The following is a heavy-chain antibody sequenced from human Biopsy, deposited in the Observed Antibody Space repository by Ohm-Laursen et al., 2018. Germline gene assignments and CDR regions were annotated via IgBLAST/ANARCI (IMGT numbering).Heavy chain of an antibody. D-gene: IGHD6-19*01. Sequence: SDTLSLTCTVSGDSISSYYWSWIRQPPGQGLEYIGYIYDRGSTANYTPSLESRVTMSVDIPKNQFSLKLSSVTAADTAIYYCARGMRSSGWPYFDSWGQGTLVTVSS. CDR1: GDSISSYY. CDR2: IYDRGSTA. J-gene: IGHJ4*02. CDR3: ARGMRSSGWPYFDS. V-gene: IGHV4-59*07.